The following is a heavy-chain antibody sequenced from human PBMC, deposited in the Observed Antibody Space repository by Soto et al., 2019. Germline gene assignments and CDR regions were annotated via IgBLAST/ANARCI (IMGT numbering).Heavy chain of an antibody. J-gene: IGHJ4*02. Sequence: GGSLRLSCAASGFTFSSYWMSWVRQAPGKGLEWVANIKQDGSEKYYVDSVKGRFTISRDNAKNSLYLQMNSLRAEDTAVYYCARGGYYDLWSGYYDYWGQGTLVTVSS. D-gene: IGHD3-3*01. CDR3: ARGGYYDLWSGYYDY. CDR2: IKQDGSEK. V-gene: IGHV3-7*03. CDR1: GFTFSSYW.